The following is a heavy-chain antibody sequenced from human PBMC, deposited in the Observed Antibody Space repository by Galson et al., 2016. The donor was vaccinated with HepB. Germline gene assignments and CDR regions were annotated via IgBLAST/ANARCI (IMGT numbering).Heavy chain of an antibody. CDR3: AGAFYYGSSGWGPAALDI. D-gene: IGHD3-22*01. J-gene: IGHJ3*02. CDR2: IWHDGSLK. Sequence: SLRLSCATSGFIFSSYAMHWVRQAPGKGLEWVAVIWHDGSLKYYADSVKGRFTISRANSKNMLYLQMNGLRVEEKAVYYCAGAFYYGSSGWGPAALDIWGQGTVVTVSS. V-gene: IGHV3-33*01. CDR1: GFIFSSYA.